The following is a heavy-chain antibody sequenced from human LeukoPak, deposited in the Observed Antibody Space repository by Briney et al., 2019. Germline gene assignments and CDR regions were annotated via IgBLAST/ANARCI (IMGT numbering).Heavy chain of an antibody. Sequence: ASVKVSCKVSGYTLTELSMHWVRQAPGKGLEWMGGLDPEDGETIYAQKFQGRVTMTEDTSTDTAYMELSSLRSEDTAVYYCATVRHVFPEGQALPDYWGQGTLVTVSS. CDR1: GYTLTELS. CDR3: ATVRHVFPEGQALPDY. V-gene: IGHV1-24*01. D-gene: IGHD3-10*02. CDR2: LDPEDGET. J-gene: IGHJ4*02.